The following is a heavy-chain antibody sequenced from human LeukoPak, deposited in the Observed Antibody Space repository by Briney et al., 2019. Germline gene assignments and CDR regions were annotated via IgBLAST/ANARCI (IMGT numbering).Heavy chain of an antibody. J-gene: IGHJ4*02. D-gene: IGHD1-7*01. CDR3: ARAHNWKYGTFDY. Sequence: PGGSLRLSCAASGFTFSSYSMNWVRQAPGEGLEWVSCISSSSSYIYYADSVKGRFTISRDNAKNSLYLQMNSLRVEDTAMYYCARAHNWKYGTFDYWGQGTLVTVSS. CDR2: ISSSSSYI. V-gene: IGHV3-21*01. CDR1: GFTFSSYS.